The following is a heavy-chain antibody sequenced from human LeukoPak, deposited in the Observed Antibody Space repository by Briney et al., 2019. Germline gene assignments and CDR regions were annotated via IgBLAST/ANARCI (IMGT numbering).Heavy chain of an antibody. J-gene: IGHJ4*02. CDR2: ISWNSGSI. V-gene: IGHV3-9*01. CDR1: GFTFDDYA. D-gene: IGHD4-17*01. CDR3: ARLHSDGSGDPLDY. Sequence: SGRSLRLSCAASGFTFDDYAMHWVRQAPGKGLEWVSGISWNSGSIGYADSVKGRFTISRDNAKNSLYLQMNSLRAEDTVVYYCARLHSDGSGDPLDYWGLGTLVTVSS.